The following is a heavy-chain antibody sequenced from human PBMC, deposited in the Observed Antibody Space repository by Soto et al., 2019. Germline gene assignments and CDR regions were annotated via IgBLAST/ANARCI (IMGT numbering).Heavy chain of an antibody. Sequence: QVQLVESGGGVVQPGRSLRLSCAASGFIFSNFGMHWVGQAPGKGLEWVAVIWYDGSNEYYADSVKGRFTISKDNSKNTLYLQMNSLRAEDTAVYYCARDDIPGIAVATYGMDVWGQGTTVTVSS. V-gene: IGHV3-33*01. CDR3: ARDDIPGIAVATYGMDV. D-gene: IGHD6-19*01. J-gene: IGHJ6*02. CDR1: GFIFSNFG. CDR2: IWYDGSNE.